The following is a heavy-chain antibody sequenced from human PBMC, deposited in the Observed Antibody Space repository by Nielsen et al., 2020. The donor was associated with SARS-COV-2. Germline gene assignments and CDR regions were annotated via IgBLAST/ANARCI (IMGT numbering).Heavy chain of an antibody. CDR2: ISGGGST. D-gene: IGHD1-26*01. CDR3: ASEVGGRYRDFDY. Sequence: GESLKISRVGPGFIFSSYTMHWVRQAPGKGLEWVSGISGGGSTFYAESVRGRFTVSRENFRNTLYLEMNSLRVEDTALYYCASEVGGRYRDFDYWGQGILVTVSS. CDR1: GFIFSSYT. J-gene: IGHJ4*02. V-gene: IGHV3-23*01.